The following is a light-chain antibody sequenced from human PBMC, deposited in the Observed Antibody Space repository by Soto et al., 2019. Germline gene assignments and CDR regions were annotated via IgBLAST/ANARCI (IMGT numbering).Light chain of an antibody. J-gene: IGKJ1*01. V-gene: IGKV3-15*01. CDR1: QSVSSN. CDR3: QHYNNWPRT. CDR2: GAS. Sequence: EIVMTQSPATLSVSPGERATLSCRASQSVSSNLAWYQQKPGQAPRLLIYGASTRATGIPARFSGSGSGTEFTLTIGSLQSEDFALYYCQHYNNWPRTFGQGTKVDNK.